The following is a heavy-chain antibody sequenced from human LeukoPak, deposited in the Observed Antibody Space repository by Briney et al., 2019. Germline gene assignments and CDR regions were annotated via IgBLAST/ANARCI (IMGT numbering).Heavy chain of an antibody. CDR1: GGSISSGDYY. V-gene: IGHV4-30-4*08. CDR3: ASSTPSRAFDI. J-gene: IGHJ3*02. Sequence: SQTLSLTCTVSGGSISSGDYYWRWLRQPPGTGLEWIGYIYYSGSTYYNPSLKSRVTISVDTSKDQFSLKLSSVTAADTAVYYCASSTPSRAFDIWGQGTMVTVSS. D-gene: IGHD2-2*01. CDR2: IYYSGST.